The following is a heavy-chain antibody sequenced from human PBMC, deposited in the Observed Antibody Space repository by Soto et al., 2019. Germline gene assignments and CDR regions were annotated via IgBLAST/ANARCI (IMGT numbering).Heavy chain of an antibody. CDR2: IWYDGSNK. D-gene: IGHD6-13*01. J-gene: IGHJ4*02. Sequence: GGSLRLSCAASGFTFSSYGMHWVRQAPGKGLEWVAVIWYDGSNKYYADSVKGRFTISRDNSKNTLYLQMNSLRAEDTAVYYCARSQSSSWYYFDYWGQGTLVTVSS. CDR1: GFTFSSYG. CDR3: ARSQSSSWYYFDY. V-gene: IGHV3-33*01.